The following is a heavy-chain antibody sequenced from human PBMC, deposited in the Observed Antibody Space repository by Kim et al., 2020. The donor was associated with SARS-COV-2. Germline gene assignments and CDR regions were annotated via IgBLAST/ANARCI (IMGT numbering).Heavy chain of an antibody. CDR3: ARDRRDDILTGQKNWFDP. V-gene: IGHV4-31*03. Sequence: SETLSLTCTVSGGSISSGGYYWSWIRQHPGKGLEWIGYIYYSGSTYYNPSLKSRVTISVDTSKNQFSLKLSSVTAADTAVYYCARDRRDDILTGQKNWFDPWGQGTLVTVSS. J-gene: IGHJ5*02. D-gene: IGHD3-9*01. CDR2: IYYSGST. CDR1: GGSISSGGYY.